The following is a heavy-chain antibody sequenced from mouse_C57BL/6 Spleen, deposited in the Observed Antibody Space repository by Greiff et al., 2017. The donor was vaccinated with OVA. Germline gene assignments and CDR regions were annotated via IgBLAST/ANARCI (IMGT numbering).Heavy chain of an antibody. CDR1: GYAFSSSW. CDR3: ARRRGYYFDY. CDR2: IYPGDGDT. Sequence: QVQLQQSGPELVKPGASVKISCKASGYAFSSSWMNWVKQRPGKGLEWIGRIYPGDGDTNYNGKFKGKATLTADKSSSTAYMQLSSLTSEDSAVYFCARRRGYYFDYWGQGTTLTVSS. V-gene: IGHV1-82*01. J-gene: IGHJ2*01.